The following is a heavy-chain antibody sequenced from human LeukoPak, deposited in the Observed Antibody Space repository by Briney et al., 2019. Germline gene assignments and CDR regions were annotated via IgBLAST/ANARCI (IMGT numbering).Heavy chain of an antibody. CDR3: ASSYGGNSDYYYYGMDV. V-gene: IGHV5-51*01. Sequence: GESLKISCKGSGYSFTSYWIGWVRQMPGKGLEWMGIIYPGDSDTRYSPSFQGQVTISADKSISTAYLQWSSLKASDTAMYYCASSYGGNSDYYYYGMDVWGQGTTVTVSS. CDR2: IYPGDSDT. D-gene: IGHD4-23*01. CDR1: GYSFTSYW. J-gene: IGHJ6*02.